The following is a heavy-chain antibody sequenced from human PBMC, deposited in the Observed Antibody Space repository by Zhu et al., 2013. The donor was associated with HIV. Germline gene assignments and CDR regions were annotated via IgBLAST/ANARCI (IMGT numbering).Heavy chain of an antibody. Sequence: QVQLVQSGAEVKKPGASVKVSCKASGYTFTSYYMHWVRQAPGQGLEWMGIINPSGGSTSYAQKFQGRVTMTRDTSTSTVYMELSSLRSEDTAVYYCARGHCSSTSCYNYYYYGMDVVGQGTTVTVSS. CDR3: ARGHCSSTSCYNYYYYGMDV. D-gene: IGHD2-2*02. CDR1: GYTFTSYY. CDR2: INPSGGST. J-gene: IGHJ6*02. V-gene: IGHV1-46*01.